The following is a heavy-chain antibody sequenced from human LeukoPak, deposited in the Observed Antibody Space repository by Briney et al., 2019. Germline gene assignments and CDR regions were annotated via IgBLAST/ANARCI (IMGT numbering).Heavy chain of an antibody. CDR1: GFIFDDYA. Sequence: GGSLRLSCAASGFIFDDYAMHWVRQAPGKGLEWVSGISWNSGSIGYADSVRGRFTISRDNSKNSLYLQMNSLRAEDTALYYCARGIGYSPSWYFDLWGRGTLVTVSS. D-gene: IGHD5-18*01. CDR3: ARGIGYSPSWYFDL. V-gene: IGHV3-9*01. J-gene: IGHJ2*01. CDR2: ISWNSGSI.